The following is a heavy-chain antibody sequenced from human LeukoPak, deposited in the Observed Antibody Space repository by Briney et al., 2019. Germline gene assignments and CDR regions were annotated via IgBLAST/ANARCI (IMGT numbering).Heavy chain of an antibody. J-gene: IGHJ6*02. D-gene: IGHD3-3*01. CDR1: GGTFSSYA. CDR3: ARGDTTIFGVDRPYYYYGMDV. V-gene: IGHV1-69*13. Sequence: EASVKVSCKASGGTFSSYAISWVRQAPGQGLEWMGGIIPIFGTANYAQKFQGRVTITADESTSTAYMELSSLRSEDTAVYYCARGDTTIFGVDRPYYYYGMDVWGQGTTVTVSS. CDR2: IIPIFGTA.